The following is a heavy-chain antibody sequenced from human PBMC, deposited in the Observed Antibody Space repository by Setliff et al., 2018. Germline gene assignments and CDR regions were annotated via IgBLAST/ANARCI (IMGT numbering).Heavy chain of an antibody. D-gene: IGHD3-3*01. J-gene: IGHJ6*03. V-gene: IGHV3-48*01. CDR3: ARDKTIFLSRYYMDV. Sequence: GESLKISCAASGFTFSSYSMNRVRQAPGKGLEWVSYISSSSSTIYYADSVEGRFTISRDNAKNSLYLQMNSLRAEDTAVYYCARDKTIFLSRYYMDVWGKGTTVTVSS. CDR2: ISSSSSTI. CDR1: GFTFSSYS.